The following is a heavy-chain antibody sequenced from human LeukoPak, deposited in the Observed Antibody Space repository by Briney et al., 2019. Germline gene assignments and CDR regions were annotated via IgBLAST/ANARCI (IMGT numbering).Heavy chain of an antibody. D-gene: IGHD6-25*01. V-gene: IGHV3-43*02. CDR3: AKDPKREYFFDY. J-gene: IGHJ4*02. CDR2: ISEDGGLT. Sequence: GGSLRLSCAASGFRFENCAMHWVRQVPGKGLEWVSIISEDGGLTYYADSVKGRFTIYRDNSKNSLYLQMNSLRSEDTDLYYCAKDPKREYFFDYWGQGTLVTVSS. CDR1: GFRFENCA.